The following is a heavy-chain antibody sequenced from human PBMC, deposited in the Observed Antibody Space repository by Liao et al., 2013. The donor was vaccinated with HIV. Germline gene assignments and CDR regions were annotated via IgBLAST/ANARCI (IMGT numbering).Heavy chain of an antibody. CDR2: VYFTGSD. V-gene: IGHV4-39*07. CDR1: GGSISSQTNF. Sequence: QVQLQASGPGLIKPSETLSLTCTVSGGSISSQTNFWGWIRQPPGKGLEWIGSVYFTGSDYYTPSLKSRVTISVDTSKNQFSLKVTYVTAADTAVYYCARGGGGKGFDSWGQGILVTVSS. J-gene: IGHJ4*02. CDR3: ARGGGGKGFDS. D-gene: IGHD4-23*01.